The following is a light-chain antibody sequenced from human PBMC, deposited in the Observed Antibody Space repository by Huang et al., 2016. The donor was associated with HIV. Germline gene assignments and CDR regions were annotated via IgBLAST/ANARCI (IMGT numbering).Light chain of an antibody. J-gene: IGKJ1*01. CDR1: KGIRNS. V-gene: IGKV1-NL1*01. Sequence: DIQMTQSPLSMSASVGDRVTITCRASKGIRNSLAWDQQKPGKAPKLMVYAASRLESGVPSWFSGSGSVTNFTLTISSLQPEDFATYYCQQYHSSWTFGQGTKVEIK. CDR2: AAS. CDR3: QQYHSSWT.